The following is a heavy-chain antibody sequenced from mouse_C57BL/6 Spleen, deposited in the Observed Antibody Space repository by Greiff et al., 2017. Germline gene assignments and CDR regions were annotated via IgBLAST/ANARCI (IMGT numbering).Heavy chain of an antibody. D-gene: IGHD2-4*01. CDR1: GFTFSSYG. Sequence: EVKLVESGGDLVKPGGSLKLSCAASGFTFSSYGMSWVRQTPDKRLEWVATISSGGSYTYYPDSVKGRFTISRDNAKNTLYLQMSSLKSEDTAMYYCARHGGYYDYDDWYFDVWGTGTTVPVSS. V-gene: IGHV5-6*02. CDR3: ARHGGYYDYDDWYFDV. J-gene: IGHJ1*03. CDR2: ISSGGSYT.